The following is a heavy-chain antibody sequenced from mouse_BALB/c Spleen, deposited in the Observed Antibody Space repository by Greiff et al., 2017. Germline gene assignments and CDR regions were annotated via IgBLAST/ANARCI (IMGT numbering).Heavy chain of an antibody. V-gene: IGHV1-7*01. D-gene: IGHD3-1*01. CDR1: GYTFTSYW. CDR2: INPSTGYT. CDR3: ARRSGSATRYIED. J-gene: IGHJ1*01. Sequence: QVQLQQSGAELAKPGASVKMSCKASGYTFTSYWMHWVNQRPGQGLEWIGYINPSTGYTEYNQKFKDKATLTADKSSSTAYMQLSSLTSEDSAVYYSARRSGSATRYIEDWGAGTTVTVSA.